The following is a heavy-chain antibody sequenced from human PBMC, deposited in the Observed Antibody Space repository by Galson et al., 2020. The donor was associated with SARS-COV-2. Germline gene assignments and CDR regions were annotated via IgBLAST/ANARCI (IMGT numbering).Heavy chain of an antibody. D-gene: IGHD1-1*01. J-gene: IGHJ5*02. V-gene: IGHV4-59*01. CDR3: ASVVNWNALLGRFDP. CDR2: IYYSGST. Sequence: SETLSLTCTVSGGSISSYYWSWIRQPPGKGLEWIGYIYYSGSTNYNPSLKSRVTISVDTSKNQFSLKLSSVTAADTAVYYCASVVNWNALLGRFDPGGQGTLVTVSS. CDR1: GGSISSYY.